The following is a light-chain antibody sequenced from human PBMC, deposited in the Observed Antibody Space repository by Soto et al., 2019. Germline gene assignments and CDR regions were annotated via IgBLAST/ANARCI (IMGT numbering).Light chain of an antibody. CDR1: QSVSSSY. V-gene: IGKV3-20*01. Sequence: ETVLTQSPGTLSLSPGERVVLSCRASQSVSSSYLAWYQQKAGQPPRLLIYGASSRATGIPDRFSGSGSGTDFTLTISRLEPEDFAVYYCQQYDNSLWTFGQGTKVDIK. CDR2: GAS. CDR3: QQYDNSLWT. J-gene: IGKJ1*01.